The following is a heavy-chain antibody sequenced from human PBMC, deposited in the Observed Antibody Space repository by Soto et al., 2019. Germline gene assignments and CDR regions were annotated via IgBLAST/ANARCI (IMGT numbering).Heavy chain of an antibody. D-gene: IGHD3-16*01. Sequence: QVQLVQSGPEMKKPGASVKVSCKTSGYTFTEFYIHWMRQVPGRGLEWMGGINARNDGTKFAEKFKPALTQTTTPSISTSYMELNRLTFADTAVYYCARRLGGGGDYFYGMEVWGQGTAVTVSS. CDR1: GYTFTEFY. CDR3: ARRLGGGGDYFYGMEV. CDR2: INARNDGT. J-gene: IGHJ6*02. V-gene: IGHV1-2*02.